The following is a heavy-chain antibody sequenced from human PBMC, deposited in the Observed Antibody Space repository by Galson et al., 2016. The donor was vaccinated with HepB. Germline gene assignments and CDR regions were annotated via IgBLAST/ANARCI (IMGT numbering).Heavy chain of an antibody. V-gene: IGHV3-30*18. CDR2: ISYDGSKK. J-gene: IGHJ4*02. CDR3: AKSRVRYCITTSCYTPLDY. CDR1: GFTLRTYG. Sequence: SLRLSCAASGFTLRTYGMRWVRQAPGKGLEWVSFISYDGSKKYYADSVKGRFTISKDHSKNTLYLQMSGLREEYTAVYLCAKSRVRYCITTSCYTPLDYWGQGNWVTVSS. D-gene: IGHD2-2*02.